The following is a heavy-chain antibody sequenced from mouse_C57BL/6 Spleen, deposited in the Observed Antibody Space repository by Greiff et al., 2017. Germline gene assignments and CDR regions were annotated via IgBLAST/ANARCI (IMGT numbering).Heavy chain of an antibody. J-gene: IGHJ1*03. CDR3: TRSSYDYGYWYFDV. CDR2: ISSGGDYI. V-gene: IGHV5-9-1*02. D-gene: IGHD2-4*01. CDR1: GFTFSSYA. Sequence: EVKLMESGEGLVKPGGSLKLSCAASGFTFSSYAMSWVRQTPEKRLEWVAYISSGGDYIYYADTVKGRFTISRDNARNTLYLQMSSLKSEDTAMYYCTRSSYDYGYWYFDVWGTGTTVTVSS.